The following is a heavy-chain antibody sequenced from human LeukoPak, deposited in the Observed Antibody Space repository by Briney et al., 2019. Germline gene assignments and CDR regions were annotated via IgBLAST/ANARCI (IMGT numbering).Heavy chain of an antibody. D-gene: IGHD2-21*01. V-gene: IGHV3-23*01. CDR1: GFTFSSYA. CDR3: AKGCGGDCYSGYFQH. J-gene: IGHJ1*01. Sequence: PGGSLRLSCAASGFTFSSYAMSWVRQAPGKGLEWVSTLSGSGGGTYCADSVKGRFTISRDNSKNTLYLQMNSLRAEDTAVYYCAKGCGGDCYSGYFQHWGQGTLVTVSS. CDR2: LSGSGGGT.